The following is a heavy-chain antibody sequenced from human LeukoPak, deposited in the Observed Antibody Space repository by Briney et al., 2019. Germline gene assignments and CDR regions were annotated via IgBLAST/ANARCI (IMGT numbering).Heavy chain of an antibody. CDR1: GFTFSSYG. J-gene: IGHJ4*02. Sequence: GGSLRLSFSASGFTFSSYGITWVRQAPGKGLGWVSAISYSGASTYYAASVKGRFTIYRDNSKNTLYLQMNSLRAEDTAVYYCAKRAIFGHLDYWGQGTLVTVSS. CDR3: AKRAIFGHLDY. CDR2: ISYSGAST. V-gene: IGHV3-23*01. D-gene: IGHD3-3*01.